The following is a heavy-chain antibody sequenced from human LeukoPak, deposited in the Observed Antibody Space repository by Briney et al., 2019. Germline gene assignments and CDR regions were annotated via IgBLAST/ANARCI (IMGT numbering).Heavy chain of an antibody. J-gene: IGHJ4*02. D-gene: IGHD2-2*01. CDR1: GFTFSSYA. Sequence: GGSLRLSCAASGFTFSSYAMSWVRQAPGKGLEWVSGISGSGGNTYYADSVKGRFTISRDNSKNTLYLQMNSLRAEDTAVYFCAKDSCSTTSCYSGEDYWGQGTLVTVSS. V-gene: IGHV3-23*01. CDR2: ISGSGGNT. CDR3: AKDSCSTTSCYSGEDY.